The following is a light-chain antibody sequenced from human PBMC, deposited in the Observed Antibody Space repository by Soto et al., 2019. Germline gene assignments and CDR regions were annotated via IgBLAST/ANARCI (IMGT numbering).Light chain of an antibody. CDR3: SSYTSASTPLV. CDR2: DVS. J-gene: IGLJ2*01. Sequence: QSALTQPASVSGSPGQSITISCTGTGSDVGGYNYVSWYQQHPGKAPKVMIYDVSNPPSGVSNRFSGSKSGNTASLTISGLQAEDGADYYCSSYTSASTPLVFGGGTKLTVL. V-gene: IGLV2-14*01. CDR1: GSDVGGYNY.